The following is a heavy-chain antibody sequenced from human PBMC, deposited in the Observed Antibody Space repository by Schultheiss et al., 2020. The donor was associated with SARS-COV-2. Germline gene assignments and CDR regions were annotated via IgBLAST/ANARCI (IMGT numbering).Heavy chain of an antibody. V-gene: IGHV4-34*01. CDR2: INHSGNT. Sequence: SETLSLTCAVYGGSFSGYYWSWIRQPPGKGLEWIGEINHSGNTNYNPSLKSRVTMSIDKSTSQFFLHLDSVTAADTAVYYCARGHDFWSGRYKGGYFDYWGQGTLVTVSS. D-gene: IGHD3-3*01. CDR1: GGSFSGYY. CDR3: ARGHDFWSGRYKGGYFDY. J-gene: IGHJ4*02.